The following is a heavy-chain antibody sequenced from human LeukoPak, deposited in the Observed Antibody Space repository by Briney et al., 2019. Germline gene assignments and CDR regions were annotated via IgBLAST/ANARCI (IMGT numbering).Heavy chain of an antibody. CDR2: IIPIFGTA. Sequence: SVKVSCKASGGTFSSYAISWVRQAPGQGLEWMGGIIPIFGTANYAQKFQGRVTITADESTSTAYMELSSLRSEDTAVYYCARVSQEGLWFGELTHFDYWGQGTLVTVSS. CDR1: GGTFSSYA. CDR3: ARVSQEGLWFGELTHFDY. D-gene: IGHD3-10*01. J-gene: IGHJ4*02. V-gene: IGHV1-69*01.